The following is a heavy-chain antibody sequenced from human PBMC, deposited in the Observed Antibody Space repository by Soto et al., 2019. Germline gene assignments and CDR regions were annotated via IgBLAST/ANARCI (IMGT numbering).Heavy chain of an antibody. J-gene: IGHJ6*02. V-gene: IGHV3-30*18. CDR2: ISYDRRNK. Sequence: GGSLRLSCAASGFTFSSYGMHWVRQAPGKGLEWVAVISYDRRNKYYAESVKGRFTISRDNSKNTLYLQMNSLRAEDTAVYYCAKATLPLDYYYYGMDVWGQGTTVTVSS. CDR1: GFTFSSYG. D-gene: IGHD6-13*01. CDR3: AKATLPLDYYYYGMDV.